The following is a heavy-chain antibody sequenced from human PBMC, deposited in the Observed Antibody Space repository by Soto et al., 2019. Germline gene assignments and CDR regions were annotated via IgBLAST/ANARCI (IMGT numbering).Heavy chain of an antibody. V-gene: IGHV4-34*01. CDR2: INHSGST. CDR3: ARGGAALYSGSGSYYTSWFDP. D-gene: IGHD3-10*01. J-gene: IGHJ5*02. Sequence: QVQLQQWGAGLLKPSETLSLTCAVYGGSFSGYYWSWIRQPPGKGLEWIGEINHSGSTNYNPSLKSRVTISVDTSKNQFSLKLSSVTAADTAVYYCARGGAALYSGSGSYYTSWFDPWGQGTLVTVSS. CDR1: GGSFSGYY.